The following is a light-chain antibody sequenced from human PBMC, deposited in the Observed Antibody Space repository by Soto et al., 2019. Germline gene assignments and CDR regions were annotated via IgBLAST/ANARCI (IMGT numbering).Light chain of an antibody. CDR1: SSDVGGYNY. Sequence: QSALTQPASVSGSPGQSITISCTGTSSDVGGYNYVSWYQQHPGKAPKLMIYDVSIRPSGVYNRFSGSKSGNRASLTISGVQAWDEADYYCSSYTSSSTRVFGGGTKVTVL. CDR3: SSYTSSSTRV. J-gene: IGLJ2*01. V-gene: IGLV2-14*01. CDR2: DVS.